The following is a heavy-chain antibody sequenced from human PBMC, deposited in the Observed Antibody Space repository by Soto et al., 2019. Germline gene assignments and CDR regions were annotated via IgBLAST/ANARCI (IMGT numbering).Heavy chain of an antibody. CDR1: GFPFSAYN. J-gene: IGHJ4*02. CDR3: SRSPEVGVRGAY. V-gene: IGHV3-21*01. Sequence: EAQLVESGGGLVKPGGSLRLSCTGSGFPFSAYNINWVRQAPGKGLEWVSSITVGSSHIYQPNSMKGRFTISRDDAKNSVYLQIDSLRDEDTALYYCSRSPEVGVRGAYWGQGILVTVSS. D-gene: IGHD3-16*01. CDR2: ITVGSSHI.